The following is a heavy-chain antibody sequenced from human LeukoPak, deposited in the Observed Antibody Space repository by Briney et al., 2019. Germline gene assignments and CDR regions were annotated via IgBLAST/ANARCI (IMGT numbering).Heavy chain of an antibody. Sequence: GGSLRLSCAASGFTFSSYAMHWVRQAPGKGLEWVAIIYIVGTTHYADSVKGRFTISRDNSKNTLYLQMNSLRAEDTAVYYCARAVSGYYFDYWGQGALVTVSS. CDR3: ARAVSGYYFDY. CDR1: GFTFSSYA. D-gene: IGHD1-14*01. J-gene: IGHJ4*02. V-gene: IGHV3-53*01. CDR2: IYIVGTT.